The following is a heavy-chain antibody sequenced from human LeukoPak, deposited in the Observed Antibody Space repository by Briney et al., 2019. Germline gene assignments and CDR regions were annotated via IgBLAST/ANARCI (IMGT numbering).Heavy chain of an antibody. D-gene: IGHD5-24*01. Sequence: SETLSLTCTVSGGSISSGGYYWSWIRQHPGKGLEWIGYIYYSGSTYYNPSLKSRVTISVDTSKNQFSLKLSSVTAADTAVYYCARGQLFPFDPWGQGTLVTVYS. CDR3: ARGQLFPFDP. CDR1: GGSISSGGYY. V-gene: IGHV4-31*03. CDR2: IYYSGST. J-gene: IGHJ5*02.